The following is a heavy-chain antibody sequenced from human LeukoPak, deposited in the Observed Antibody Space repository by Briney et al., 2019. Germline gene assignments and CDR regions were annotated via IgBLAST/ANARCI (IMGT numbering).Heavy chain of an antibody. D-gene: IGHD3-3*01. J-gene: IGHJ4*02. CDR1: GYSFSNSW. CDR2: IYPGDSDT. V-gene: IGHV5-51*01. Sequence: GESLKISCKGSGYSFSNSWIGWVRQMPGKGLEWMGIIYPGDSDTRYSPSFQGQVTISADKSISTAYLQWSSLKASDTAMYYCARTYDFWSGYYFDYWGQGTLVTVSS. CDR3: ARTYDFWSGYYFDY.